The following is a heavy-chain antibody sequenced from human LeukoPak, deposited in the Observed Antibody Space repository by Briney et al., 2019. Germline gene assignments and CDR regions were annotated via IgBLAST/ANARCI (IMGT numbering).Heavy chain of an antibody. D-gene: IGHD3-3*02. V-gene: IGHV3-53*01. J-gene: IGHJ4*02. CDR2: IHNDGST. CDR3: AALARDY. Sequence: PGGSLRLSCAASGFIVSSNYMTWVRQAPGEGLEWVSVIHNDGSTYYTDSVKGRFTISRDNSKNTLYLQMNSLRVEDTAVYYCAALARDYWGQGTLVTVFS. CDR1: GFIVSSNY.